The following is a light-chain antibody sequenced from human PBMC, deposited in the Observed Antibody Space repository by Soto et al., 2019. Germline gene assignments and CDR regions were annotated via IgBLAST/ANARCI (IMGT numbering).Light chain of an antibody. Sequence: EIVMTQSPATLPLSPGERASLSCRASQGASNYLAWSQQKPGQAPRLLIYGASTRATGIPERFSGSGSGTDFTLTISRLEPEDFAVYYCQQYGSSGTFGQGTKVDIK. J-gene: IGKJ1*01. CDR2: GAS. CDR3: QQYGSSGT. CDR1: QGASNY. V-gene: IGKV3-20*01.